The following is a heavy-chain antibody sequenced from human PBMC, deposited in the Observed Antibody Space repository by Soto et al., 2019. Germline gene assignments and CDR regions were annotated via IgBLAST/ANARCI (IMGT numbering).Heavy chain of an antibody. CDR2: ILPIFGTA. D-gene: IGHD4-17*01. CDR1: GGTFSSSS. CDR3: ARGHEYGGNSDPHDI. Sequence: QVQLVQSGAEVKKPGSSVKVSCKASGGTFSSSSINWLRQAPGQRPEWMGNILPIFGTADYAQKFRDRVTITAHKATNTAYMELRSLFSEDAAVYYSARGHEYGGNSDPHDIWVQGTVVTVSS. J-gene: IGHJ3*02. V-gene: IGHV1-69*14.